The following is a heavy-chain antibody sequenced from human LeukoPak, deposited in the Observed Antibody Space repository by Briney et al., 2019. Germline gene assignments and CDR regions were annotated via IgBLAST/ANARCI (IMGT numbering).Heavy chain of an antibody. CDR2: IWHNGMNK. D-gene: IGHD2-15*01. CDR3: ARDRGSNDPIDY. V-gene: IGHV3-33*08. J-gene: IGHJ4*02. Sequence: PGGSLRLSCAASGFTFSSYAMSWVRQAPGKGLEWVAVIWHNGMNKYYADSVKGRFTTSRDNSKNTLYLQMNSLRAEDTAVYYCARDRGSNDPIDYWGQGTLVTVSS. CDR1: GFTFSSYA.